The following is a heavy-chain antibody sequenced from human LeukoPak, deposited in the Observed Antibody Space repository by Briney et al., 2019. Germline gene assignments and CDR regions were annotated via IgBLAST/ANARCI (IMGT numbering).Heavy chain of an antibody. Sequence: GGSLRLSCAASGFSFSSYTMSWVRQAPGKGLEWVSAIGSRSDYKLYADSVKGRLTISRDNSKNTLYLQMNSLRAEDTAVYYCARDLVGTTKHYYYGMDVWGKGTTVTVSS. CDR3: ARDLVGTTKHYYYGMDV. J-gene: IGHJ6*04. CDR1: GFSFSSYT. D-gene: IGHD1-1*01. V-gene: IGHV3-21*01. CDR2: IGSRSDYK.